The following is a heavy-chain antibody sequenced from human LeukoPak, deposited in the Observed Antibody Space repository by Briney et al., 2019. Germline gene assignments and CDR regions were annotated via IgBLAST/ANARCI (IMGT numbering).Heavy chain of an antibody. D-gene: IGHD5-18*01. CDR2: ISRSSSYI. V-gene: IGHV3-21*01. CDR1: GFTFSSYS. J-gene: IGHJ4*02. Sequence: PGGSLRLSCAASGFTFSSYSMNWVRQAPGKGLEWVSSISRSSSYIYYGDSVKGRFTISRDNAKNSLYLQMNSLRAEDTAVYYCARVVWGWDTAMPTPFDYWGQGTLVTVSS. CDR3: ARVVWGWDTAMPTPFDY.